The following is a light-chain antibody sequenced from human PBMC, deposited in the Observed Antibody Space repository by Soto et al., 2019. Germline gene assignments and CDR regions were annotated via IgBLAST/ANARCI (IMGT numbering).Light chain of an antibody. J-gene: IGLJ7*01. CDR3: GSYSSISAYV. Sequence: QSALTQPASVSGSPGQSITISCTGTSSDVGGYNYVSWYQQHPGKAPKLMIYDVSNRPSGVSNRFSGSKSGDTASLTISGLQAEDEADYYCGSYSSISAYVFGIGTQLTVL. CDR1: SSDVGGYNY. CDR2: DVS. V-gene: IGLV2-14*01.